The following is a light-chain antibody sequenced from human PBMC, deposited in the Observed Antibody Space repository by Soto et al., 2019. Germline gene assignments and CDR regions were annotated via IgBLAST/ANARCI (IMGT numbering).Light chain of an antibody. CDR3: QQYYSYSPHA. Sequence: DIQMPQSPSTLSASVGDRDTVTCRASQSVRDWVAWYQQQAGRAPRLLTYKASSLQSRVPSRFSGSGFVTEFTLTISSLQPDDFASYYGQQYYSYSPHAFGGGTKVEIK. CDR1: QSVRDW. CDR2: KAS. J-gene: IGKJ4*01. V-gene: IGKV1-5*03.